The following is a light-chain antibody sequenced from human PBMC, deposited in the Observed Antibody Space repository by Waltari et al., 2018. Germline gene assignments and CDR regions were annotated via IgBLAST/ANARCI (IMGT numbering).Light chain of an antibody. CDR3: QQYNNWPPGT. Sequence: TVLTQSPATLSVSPGEIGTLSCRTSQSVGTYLAWDQQRPGQAPRLLIYGASTRATGIPARFSGRGSGTEFTLTISGLQSEDSAVYYCQQYNNWPPGTFGQGTKVEI. J-gene: IGKJ1*01. V-gene: IGKV3-15*01. CDR2: GAS. CDR1: QSVGTY.